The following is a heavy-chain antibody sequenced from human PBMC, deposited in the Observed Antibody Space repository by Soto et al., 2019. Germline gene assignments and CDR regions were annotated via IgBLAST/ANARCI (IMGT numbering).Heavy chain of an antibody. V-gene: IGHV1-18*01. CDR3: AREICAGGSCYRTFDY. J-gene: IGHJ4*02. Sequence: KLQGRVTMTTDTSTNTAYMELRSLTSDDTAVYYCAREICAGGSCYRTFDYWGQGTLVTVSS. D-gene: IGHD2-15*01.